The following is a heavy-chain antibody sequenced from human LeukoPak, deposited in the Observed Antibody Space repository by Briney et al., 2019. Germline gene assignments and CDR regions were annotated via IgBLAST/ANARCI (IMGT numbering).Heavy chain of an antibody. J-gene: IGHJ3*02. CDR1: GFTFSSSG. CDR2: IIPSGTST. Sequence: GGSLRLSCTASGFTFSSSGMIWVRQAPGKGLEWVSSIIPSGTSTFYADSVKDRFTISRDNSKNTLFLQMNSLRVEDTAVYYCAKTMPRAFDIWGQGTMVTVSS. CDR3: AKTMPRAFDI. V-gene: IGHV3-23*01. D-gene: IGHD2-2*01.